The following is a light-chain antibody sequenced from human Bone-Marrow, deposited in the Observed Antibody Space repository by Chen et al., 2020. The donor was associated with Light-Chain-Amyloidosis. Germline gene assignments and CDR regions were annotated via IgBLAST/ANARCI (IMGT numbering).Light chain of an antibody. CDR1: SSDVGGDNH. CDR2: EVT. V-gene: IGLV2-14*01. Sequence: QSALTQPSSVSGSPGPTITISCPGTSSDVGGDNHVLWYQQHPDKAPKLMIYEVTNRPSWVPDRFSGSKSDNTASLTISGLQTEDEADYFCSSYTITNTLVFGSGTRVTVL. J-gene: IGLJ1*01. CDR3: SSYTITNTLV.